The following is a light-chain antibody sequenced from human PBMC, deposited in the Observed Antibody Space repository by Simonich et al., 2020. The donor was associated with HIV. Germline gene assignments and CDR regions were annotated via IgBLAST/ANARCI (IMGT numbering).Light chain of an antibody. V-gene: IGKV1-39*01. CDR1: QSISSY. CDR3: QQSYNTLSIT. J-gene: IGKJ5*01. Sequence: DIQMTQSPSSLSASVGDRVTITCRTSQSISSYLNWYQHKPGKAPNLLIYAASSLQSGVPSRFSGSGSGTDFTLTISSLQPEDFATYYCQQSYNTLSITFGQGTRLEIK. CDR2: AAS.